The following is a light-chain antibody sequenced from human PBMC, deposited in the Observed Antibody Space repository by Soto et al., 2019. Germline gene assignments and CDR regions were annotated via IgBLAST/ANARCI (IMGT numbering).Light chain of an antibody. V-gene: IGKV1-5*01. CDR1: QSISSW. Sequence: DIQMTQSPSTLSASVGDRVTITCRASQSISSWLAWYQQKPGKAPKLLIYDASSVESGGPSRFSGSGSGTEFTLTISSLQPDDFATYCCQQYNSYWTFGQGTKVEIK. CDR3: QQYNSYWT. J-gene: IGKJ1*01. CDR2: DAS.